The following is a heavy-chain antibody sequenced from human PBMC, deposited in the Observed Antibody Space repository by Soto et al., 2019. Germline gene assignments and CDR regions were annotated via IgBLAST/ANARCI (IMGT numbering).Heavy chain of an antibody. CDR2: INPSGGST. J-gene: IGHJ4*02. CDR1: GYTFTSSY. CDR3: ARVYCSGGSCYGIDY. D-gene: IGHD2-15*01. Sequence: QVQLVQSGAEVKKPGASVKVSCKASGYTFTSSYMHWVRQAPGQGLEWMGIINPSGGSTSYAQKFQGRGTMTRDTSTSTVYMELSSLRSEDTAVYYCARVYCSGGSCYGIDYWGQGTLVTVSS. V-gene: IGHV1-46*01.